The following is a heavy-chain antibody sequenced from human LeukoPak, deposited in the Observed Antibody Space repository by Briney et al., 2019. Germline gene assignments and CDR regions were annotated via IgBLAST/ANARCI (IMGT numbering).Heavy chain of an antibody. Sequence: PGRSLRLSCAASGFTFSSYAMHWVRQAPGKGLEWVAVISYDGSNKYYADSVKGRFTISRDNSKNTLYLQMNSLRAEDTAVYYCVKIPTADALDIWGQGTMVTVSS. J-gene: IGHJ3*02. CDR2: ISYDGSNK. CDR3: VKIPTADALDI. V-gene: IGHV3-30*04. CDR1: GFTFSSYA.